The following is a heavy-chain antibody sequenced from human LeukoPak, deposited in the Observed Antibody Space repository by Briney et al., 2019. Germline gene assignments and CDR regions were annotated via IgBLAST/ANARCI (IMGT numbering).Heavy chain of an antibody. D-gene: IGHD3-10*01. Sequence: SETLSLTCTVSGGSINSYYWSWIRQRAGKVLEWIGRIYTSGSTNYNPSLKSRVTMSVDTSKNQFSLKLSSVTAADTAAYYCARYSITMVQGVIVYYYYYMDVWGKGTTVTVSS. J-gene: IGHJ6*03. V-gene: IGHV4-4*07. CDR1: GGSINSYY. CDR3: ARYSITMVQGVIVYYYYYMDV. CDR2: IYTSGST.